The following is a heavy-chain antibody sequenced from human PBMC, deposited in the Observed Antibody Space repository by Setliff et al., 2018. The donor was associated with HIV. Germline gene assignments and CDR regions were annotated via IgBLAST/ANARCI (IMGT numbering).Heavy chain of an antibody. CDR1: GHSISSDYC. CDR3: ASSPAWRSDFGLHTFDY. Sequence: SETLSLTCGVSGHSISSDYCWGWIRQPPGKGLEWIGNMCHGGNNNYYNPSLKSRVTMSADTSKNQFSLKLSSVTAADTAVYYCASSPAWRSDFGLHTFDYWGQGTLVTVSS. CDR2: MCHGGNNN. D-gene: IGHD2-2*01. V-gene: IGHV4-38-2*01. J-gene: IGHJ4*02.